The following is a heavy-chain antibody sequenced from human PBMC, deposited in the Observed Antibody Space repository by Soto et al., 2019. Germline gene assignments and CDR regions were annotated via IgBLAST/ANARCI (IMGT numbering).Heavy chain of an antibody. V-gene: IGHV4-59*01. Sequence: LETLSLTCSVSGGSISSSDWSWIRQPPGKGLEWIGYIYSSGSTNYNPSLKSRVSMSMDTSKNQFSLKVSSVTAADTAVYYCARQVVFDIWGQGTMVTVSS. CDR3: ARQVVFDI. CDR2: IYSSGST. CDR1: GGSISSSD. J-gene: IGHJ3*02.